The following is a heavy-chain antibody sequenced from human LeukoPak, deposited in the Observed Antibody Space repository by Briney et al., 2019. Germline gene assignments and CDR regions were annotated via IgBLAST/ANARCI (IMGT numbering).Heavy chain of an antibody. J-gene: IGHJ6*02. CDR1: GFTVRSNY. CDR3: AESIAAAGAYYYYGMDV. Sequence: GGSLRLSCVASGFTVRSNYMSWVRQAPGKGLEWVSIIYSGGGTYYADSVKGRFTISRDNSKNTLYLQMHSLRAEDTAVYYCAESIAAAGAYYYYGMDVWGQGTTVTVSS. CDR2: IYSGGGT. V-gene: IGHV3-53*01. D-gene: IGHD6-13*01.